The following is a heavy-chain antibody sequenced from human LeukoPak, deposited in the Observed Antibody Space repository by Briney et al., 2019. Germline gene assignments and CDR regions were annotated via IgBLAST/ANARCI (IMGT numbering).Heavy chain of an antibody. CDR3: ARDRTTMVRDYYYMDV. CDR2: ISSSSIYI. CDR1: GFTYNSYS. Sequence: GGSLRLSCAASGFTYNSYSMNWVRQAPGKGLEWVSSISSSSIYIYYADSVKGRFTISRDNAKNSLYLQMNSLRAEDTAVYYCARDRTTMVRDYYYMDVWGKGTTVTVSS. V-gene: IGHV3-21*01. D-gene: IGHD3-10*01. J-gene: IGHJ6*03.